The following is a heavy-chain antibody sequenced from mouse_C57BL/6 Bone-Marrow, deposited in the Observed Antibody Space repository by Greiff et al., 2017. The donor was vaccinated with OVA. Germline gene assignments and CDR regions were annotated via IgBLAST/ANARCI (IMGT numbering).Heavy chain of an antibody. CDR1: GYTFTDYE. Sequence: VQGVESGAELVRPGASVTLSCKASGYTFTDYEMHWVKQTPVHGLEWIGAIDPETGGTAYNQKFKGKAILTADKSSSTAYMELRSLTSEDSAVYYCTRHHRYWGQGTTLTVSS. CDR3: TRHHRY. J-gene: IGHJ2*01. V-gene: IGHV1-15*01. CDR2: IDPETGGT.